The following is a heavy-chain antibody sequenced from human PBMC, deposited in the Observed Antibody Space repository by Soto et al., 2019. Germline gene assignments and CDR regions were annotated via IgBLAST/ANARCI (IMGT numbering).Heavy chain of an antibody. CDR2: ISWDGDIT. V-gene: IGHV3-43D*04. CDR3: AKGGGYTYGLFDY. J-gene: IGHJ4*02. D-gene: IGHD5-18*01. Sequence: LRLSCAASGFPFDDHAMHWVRQAPGKGLEWVSFISWDGDITYYADSVKGRFTISRDNSKNSLYLQMNSLRSEDTAFYYCAKGGGYTYGLFDYWGQGTQVTVPQ. CDR1: GFPFDDHA.